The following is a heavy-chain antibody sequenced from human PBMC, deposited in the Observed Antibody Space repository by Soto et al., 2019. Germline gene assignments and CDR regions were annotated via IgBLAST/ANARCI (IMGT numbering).Heavy chain of an antibody. CDR2: TYYRSKWKN. CDR3: ASSGIAAAGTFDY. D-gene: IGHD6-13*01. V-gene: IGHV6-1*01. J-gene: IGHJ4*02. CDR1: GDSVFSNSAA. Sequence: QVQLQQSGPGLVRPSQTLSLTYAISGDSVFSNSAAWNWIRQSPSRGLEWLGRTYYRSKWKNDYAVSVKSRITINPDTSKNQFSLQLNSVTPEDTALYYCASSGIAAAGTFDYWGQGTLVTVSS.